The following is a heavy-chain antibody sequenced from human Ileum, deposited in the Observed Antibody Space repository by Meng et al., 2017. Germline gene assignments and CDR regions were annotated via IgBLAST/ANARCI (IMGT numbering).Heavy chain of an antibody. CDR2: TYYRSKWYS. D-gene: IGHD3-3*01. J-gene: IGHJ4*02. Sequence: QVQLQHSGPGLVKPSQTLSLTCAVSGGSVSCNIAAWNWIRQSPLRGLEWLGRTYYRSKWYSEYAVSVKSRISITPDTSKNQFSLQMNSVTPEDTAVYYCASGSGSLDYWGPGTLVTVSS. CDR1: GGSVSCNIAA. V-gene: IGHV6-1*01. CDR3: ASGSGSLDY.